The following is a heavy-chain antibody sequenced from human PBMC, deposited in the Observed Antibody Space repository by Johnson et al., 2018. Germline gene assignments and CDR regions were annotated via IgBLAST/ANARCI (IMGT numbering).Heavy chain of an antibody. CDR2: IKQDGSEK. D-gene: IGHD3-3*01. CDR1: GFTFSSYW. Sequence: EVQLVESGGGLVQPGGSLRLSCAASGFTFSSYWMSWVRKAPGKGLEWVANIKQDGSEKYYVDSVKGRFTISRDNAKNSLYLQMNSLRAEDTAVDYCPRDPVGITIFGVVRPELDGGHWGQGTLVTVSS. V-gene: IGHV3-7*01. CDR3: PRDPVGITIFGVVRPELDGGH. J-gene: IGHJ1*01.